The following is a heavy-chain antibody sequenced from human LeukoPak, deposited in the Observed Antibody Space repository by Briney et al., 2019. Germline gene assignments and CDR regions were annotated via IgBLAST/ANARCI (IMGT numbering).Heavy chain of an antibody. J-gene: IGHJ4*02. CDR3: ARLLRNIAAAVYFFDY. CDR2: IYPGDSDT. D-gene: IGHD6-13*01. CDR1: GYSFTRKW. Sequence: KVGESLKISCKGSGYSFTRKWIGWVRQMPGKGLEWMGLIYPGDSDTRYSPSFQGQVTISADKSISTANLQWSSLKASDTAIYYCARLLRNIAAAVYFFDYWGQGTLVTVSS. V-gene: IGHV5-51*01.